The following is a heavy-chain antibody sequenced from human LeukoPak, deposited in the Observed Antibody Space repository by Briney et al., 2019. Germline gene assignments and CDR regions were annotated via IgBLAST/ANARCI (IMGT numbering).Heavy chain of an antibody. CDR3: AKALEGPNWFDP. V-gene: IGHV3-23*01. J-gene: IGHJ5*02. CDR1: GFTFSSYA. CDR2: ISGSGGST. Sequence: GASLRLSCAASGFTFSSYAMSWVRQAPGKGLEWVSAISGSGGSTYYADSVKGRFTISRDNSKNTLYLQMNSLRAEDTAVYYCAKALEGPNWFDPWCQGTLVTVSS.